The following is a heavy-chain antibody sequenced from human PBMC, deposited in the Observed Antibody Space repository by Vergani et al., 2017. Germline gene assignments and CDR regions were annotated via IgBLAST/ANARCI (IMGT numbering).Heavy chain of an antibody. CDR3: AGPDLGSSSPRLNY. J-gene: IGHJ4*02. V-gene: IGHV3-21*01. Sequence: EVQLVESGGGLVQPGGSLRLSCAASGFTFSTYSMNWVRLAPGKGLEWVSSISSSSTYIYSADSVKGRFSISRDNAKNSLYLQLNSLRAEDTAVYYGAGPDLGSSSPRLNYWGQGTLVTVSS. CDR2: ISSSSTYI. CDR1: GFTFSTYS. D-gene: IGHD6-6*01.